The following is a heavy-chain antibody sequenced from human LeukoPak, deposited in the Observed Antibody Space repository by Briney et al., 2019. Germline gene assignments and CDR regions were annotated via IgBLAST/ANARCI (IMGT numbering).Heavy chain of an antibody. J-gene: IGHJ4*02. CDR1: GGTFSNYT. D-gene: IGHD3-3*01. CDR3: ARGPGARRVTIFGVVYYGDYFDY. Sequence: ASVKVSCKASGGTFSNYTISWVRQATGQGLEWMGWMNPNSGNTGYAQKFQGRVTMTRNTSISTAYMELSSLRSEDTAVYYCARGPGARRVTIFGVVYYGDYFDYWGQGTLVTVSS. V-gene: IGHV1-8*02. CDR2: MNPNSGNT.